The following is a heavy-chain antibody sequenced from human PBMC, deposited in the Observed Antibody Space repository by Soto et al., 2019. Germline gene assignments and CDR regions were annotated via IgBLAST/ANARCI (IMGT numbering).Heavy chain of an antibody. Sequence: QVQLVQSGAEVKKPGSSVKVSCKASGGTFSTYTISWVRQAPGQGLEWMGGIIPMFGTGNYAQKFQGRVTITADEPTNTAYMELSSLRSEDTAVYYCARRYCISPSCHYYGLDVWGQGTTVTVSS. D-gene: IGHD2-2*01. CDR1: GGTFSTYT. J-gene: IGHJ6*02. CDR2: IIPMFGTG. CDR3: ARRYCISPSCHYYGLDV. V-gene: IGHV1-69*12.